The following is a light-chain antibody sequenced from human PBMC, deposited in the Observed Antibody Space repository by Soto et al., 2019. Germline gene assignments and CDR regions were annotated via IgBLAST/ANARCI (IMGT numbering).Light chain of an antibody. CDR2: AAS. J-gene: IGKJ2*01. CDR3: HQYYTYPQT. Sequence: AIRMTQSPSSFSASTGDRVTITCRASQGISSYLAWYQQKPGKAPKLLVYAASTLQYGVPSRFSGSGSGTDFTLTISCLQSEDFATYLCHQYYTYPQTFGQGTKLEIK. V-gene: IGKV1-8*01. CDR1: QGISSY.